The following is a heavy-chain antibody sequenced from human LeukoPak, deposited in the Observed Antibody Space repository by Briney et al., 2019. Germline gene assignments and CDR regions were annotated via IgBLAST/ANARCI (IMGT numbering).Heavy chain of an antibody. D-gene: IGHD2-8*01. Sequence: GGSLRLSCVVSGFGFSDSYMTWIRQTPGKGLEWLAHISGSGSDMYYADSVKGRFTISRDNAKNSLYLQMNSLRPDDTALYYCSTDPRLLIYWGHGTLVTVSS. CDR1: GFGFSDSY. V-gene: IGHV3-11*01. J-gene: IGHJ4*01. CDR3: STDPRLLIY. CDR2: ISGSGSDM.